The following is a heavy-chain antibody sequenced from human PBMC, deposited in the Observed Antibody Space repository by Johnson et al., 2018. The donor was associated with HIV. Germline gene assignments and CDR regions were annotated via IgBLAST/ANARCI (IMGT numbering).Heavy chain of an antibody. CDR1: GFTVSSNY. CDR3: ARAGARAFDI. J-gene: IGHJ3*02. V-gene: IGHV3-66*01. Sequence: MQLVESGGGLVQPGGSLRLSCAASGFTVSSNYMSWVRQAPGKGLEWVSVIYSGGSTYYADSVKGRFTISRDISKDTLHLQMNSLRAEDTAVYYCARAGARAFDIWGPGTMVTVSS. D-gene: IGHD1-26*01. CDR2: IYSGGST.